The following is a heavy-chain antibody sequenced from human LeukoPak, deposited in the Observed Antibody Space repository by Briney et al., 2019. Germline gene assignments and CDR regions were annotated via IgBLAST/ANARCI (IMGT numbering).Heavy chain of an antibody. CDR1: GGSFSGYY. Sequence: KPSETLSLTCAVYGGSFSGYYWSWIRQPPGKGLEWIGEINHSGSTNYNPSLKSRVTISVDTSKNQFSLKLSSVTAADTAVYYCARHSSGWYKNWFDPWGQGTLVTVSS. CDR3: ARHSSGWYKNWFDP. D-gene: IGHD6-19*01. J-gene: IGHJ5*02. V-gene: IGHV4-34*01. CDR2: INHSGST.